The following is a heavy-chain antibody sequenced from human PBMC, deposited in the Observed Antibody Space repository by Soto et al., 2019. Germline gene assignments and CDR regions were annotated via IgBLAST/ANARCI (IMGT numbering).Heavy chain of an antibody. D-gene: IGHD3-10*01. J-gene: IGHJ4*02. CDR1: GFSLSTSGVG. CDR3: ALRRGFGELLN. CDR2: IYWDDDN. Sequence: QITLKESGPTLVKPTQTLTLTCTFSGFSLSTSGVGVGWIRQPPGKALEWLALIYWDDDNRYSPSLKSRLTNTKDTSKNQVVLTMTNVDPVDTATYYCALRRGFGELLNWGQGALVTVSS. V-gene: IGHV2-5*02.